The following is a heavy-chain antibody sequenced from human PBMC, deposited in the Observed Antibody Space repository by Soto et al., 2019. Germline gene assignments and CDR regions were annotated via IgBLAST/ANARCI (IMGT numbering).Heavy chain of an antibody. Sequence: QVQLVESGGGVVQPGKSLRPSCAASGFSFSNYAMHWVRQAPGKGLELVAVIWYDGSNKYYADSVKGRFTISKDNSQTTVYLQMNSLRAEDTAVYYCTRDPYGGSRYYFDSWGQGTLVTVSS. D-gene: IGHD1-26*01. CDR2: IWYDGSNK. CDR3: TRDPYGGSRYYFDS. CDR1: GFSFSNYA. J-gene: IGHJ4*02. V-gene: IGHV3-33*01.